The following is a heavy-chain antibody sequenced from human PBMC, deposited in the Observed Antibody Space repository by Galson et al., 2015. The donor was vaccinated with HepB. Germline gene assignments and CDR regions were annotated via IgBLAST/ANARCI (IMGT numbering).Heavy chain of an antibody. CDR2: ISSSSSTI. V-gene: IGHV3-48*04. J-gene: IGHJ4*02. D-gene: IGHD6-13*01. Sequence: SLRLSCAASGFTFSSYSMNWVRQAPGKGLEWVSYISSSSSTIYYADSVKGRFTISRDNAKNSLYLQMNSLRAEDTAVYYCASYSSPGNFDYWGQGTLVTVSS. CDR3: ASYSSPGNFDY. CDR1: GFTFSSYS.